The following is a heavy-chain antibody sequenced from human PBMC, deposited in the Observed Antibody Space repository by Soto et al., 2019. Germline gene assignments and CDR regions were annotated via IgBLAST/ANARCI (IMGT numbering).Heavy chain of an antibody. Sequence: QVHLVETGGGVVQSGTSLRLSCAASGFTFSTYAMHWVRQAPGKGLEWVALISYDGGNEYYADSVKGRFIISRDDSKNTLYLQMIGLRVEDTAVSYCARDSGIVLVPVTSMDVWGQGTTVTVSS. D-gene: IGHD2-2*01. CDR1: GFTFSTYA. CDR3: ARDSGIVLVPVTSMDV. CDR2: ISYDGGNE. V-gene: IGHV3-30-3*01. J-gene: IGHJ6*02.